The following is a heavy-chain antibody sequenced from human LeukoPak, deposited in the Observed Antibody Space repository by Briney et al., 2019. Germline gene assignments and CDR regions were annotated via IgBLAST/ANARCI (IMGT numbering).Heavy chain of an antibody. D-gene: IGHD2-8*01. CDR3: ARSNCTNGVCYYFDY. Sequence: SETLSLTCTVSGGSISSYYWSWIRQPAGKGLEWNGRIYTSGSTNYNPSLKSRVTMSVDTSKNQFSLKLSSVSAADTAVYYCARSNCTNGVCYYFDYWGQGTLVTVSS. CDR1: GGSISSYY. V-gene: IGHV4-4*07. CDR2: IYTSGST. J-gene: IGHJ4*02.